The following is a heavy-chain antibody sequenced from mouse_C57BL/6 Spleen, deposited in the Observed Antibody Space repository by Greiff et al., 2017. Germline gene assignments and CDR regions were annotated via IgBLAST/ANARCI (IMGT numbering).Heavy chain of an antibody. Sequence: EVKLVESGGGLVQPGGSMTLSCVASGFTFSNYWMNWVRQSPEKGLEWVAQIRLKSDNYATHYAESVKRRFTISRADSKSSVYLQMNNLRAEDTGIYYCTAGGYDDAYWGQGTLVTVSA. V-gene: IGHV6-3*01. J-gene: IGHJ3*01. CDR3: TAGGYDDAY. CDR1: GFTFSNYW. D-gene: IGHD2-2*01. CDR2: IRLKSDNYAT.